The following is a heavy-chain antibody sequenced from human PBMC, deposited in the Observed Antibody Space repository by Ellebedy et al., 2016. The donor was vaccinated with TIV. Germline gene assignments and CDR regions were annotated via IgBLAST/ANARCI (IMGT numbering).Heavy chain of an antibody. D-gene: IGHD6-25*01. CDR2: IYYTGST. CDR3: ARVTGAAADLDY. J-gene: IGHJ4*02. V-gene: IGHV4-39*07. CDR1: GDSISSSSSY. Sequence: SETLSLTCSVSGDSISSSSSYWGWIRQPPGEGPQWIGSIYYTGSTYYNPSLKSRVTISSDTSKNQFSLKLSSVTAADTAVYYCARVTGAAADLDYWGQGTLVTVSS.